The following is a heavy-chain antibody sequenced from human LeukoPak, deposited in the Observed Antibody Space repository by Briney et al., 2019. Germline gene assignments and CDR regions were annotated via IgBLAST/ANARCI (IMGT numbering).Heavy chain of an antibody. Sequence: PSETLSLTCTVSGGSISSSSYYWSWIRQPPGKGLEWIGEINHSGSTNYNPSLKSRVTISVDTSKNQFSLKLSSVTAADTAVYYCARDGPELRYFDWLSYTPCAFDIWGQGTMVTVSS. J-gene: IGHJ3*02. CDR2: INHSGST. CDR1: GGSISSSSYY. CDR3: ARDGPELRYFDWLSYTPCAFDI. V-gene: IGHV4-39*07. D-gene: IGHD3-9*01.